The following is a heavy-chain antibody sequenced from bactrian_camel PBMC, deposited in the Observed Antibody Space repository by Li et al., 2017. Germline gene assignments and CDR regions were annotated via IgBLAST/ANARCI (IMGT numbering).Heavy chain of an antibody. D-gene: IGHD4*01. J-gene: IGHJ4*01. V-gene: IGHV3S28*01. CDR1: GFTFSSYY. CDR3: ADFAGGSFNY. Sequence: QLVESGGGLVQPGGSLRLSCAASGFTFSSYYMSWVRQAPGKGLEWVSAVKPDGRRTSYTNSVKGRFTISRDNAKNTLYLQLTSLKTEDTAVYYCADFAGGSFNYWGQGTQVTVS. CDR2: VKPDGRRT.